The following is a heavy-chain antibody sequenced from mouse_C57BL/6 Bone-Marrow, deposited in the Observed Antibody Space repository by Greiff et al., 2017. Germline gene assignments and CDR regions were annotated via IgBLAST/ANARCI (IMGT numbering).Heavy chain of an antibody. CDR3: ARFGGNHWYFDV. Sequence: VMLQQSGAELVKPGASVKISCKASGYAFSSYWMNWVKQRPGKGLEWIGQIYPGDGDTNYNGKFKGKATLTADKSSSTAYMQLSSLTSEDSAVYFGARFGGNHWYFDVWGTGTTVTGSS. V-gene: IGHV1-80*01. CDR1: GYAFSSYW. CDR2: IYPGDGDT. J-gene: IGHJ1*03. D-gene: IGHD1-1*02.